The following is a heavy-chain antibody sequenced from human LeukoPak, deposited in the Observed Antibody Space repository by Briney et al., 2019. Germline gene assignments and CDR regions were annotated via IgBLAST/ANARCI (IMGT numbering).Heavy chain of an antibody. CDR1: GFTFSSYA. CDR2: ISGSGGST. Sequence: GGSLRLSCAASGFTFSSYAMSWVRQAPGKGLEWVSAISGSGGSTYYADSVKGRFTISRDNSKNTLYLQMNSLRAEDTAVYYCAKGGTGAYSSLNWFDPWGQGTLVTVSS. D-gene: IGHD6-13*01. J-gene: IGHJ5*02. CDR3: AKGGTGAYSSLNWFDP. V-gene: IGHV3-23*01.